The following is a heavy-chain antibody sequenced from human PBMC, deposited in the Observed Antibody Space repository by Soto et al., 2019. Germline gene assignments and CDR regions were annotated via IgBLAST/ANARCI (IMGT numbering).Heavy chain of an antibody. D-gene: IGHD3-22*01. J-gene: IGHJ3*02. V-gene: IGHV3-23*01. Sequence: GGSLRLSCGACGFTFMSYAMSWVRQSPGKGLEGVSAISGSGGSTYYADSVKGRFTTSRDNSKNKLYLQMNSLRAEDTAVYYCEKILIHMIVPGAFDIWGQGTMVTVSS. CDR2: ISGSGGST. CDR3: EKILIHMIVPGAFDI. CDR1: GFTFMSYA.